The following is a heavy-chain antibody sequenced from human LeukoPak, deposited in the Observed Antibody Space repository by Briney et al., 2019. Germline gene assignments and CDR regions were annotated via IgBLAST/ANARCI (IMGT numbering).Heavy chain of an antibody. V-gene: IGHV3-11*01. D-gene: IGHD3-3*01. Sequence: GGSLRLSCAASGFTFSDYYMSWIRQAPGKGLEWVSYISSSGSTIYYADSVKGRFTISRDNAKNSLYLQMNSLRAEDTAVYYCARENPPDYDFWSGTNRKDAFDIWGQGTMVTVSS. J-gene: IGHJ3*02. CDR1: GFTFSDYY. CDR3: ARENPPDYDFWSGTNRKDAFDI. CDR2: ISSSGSTI.